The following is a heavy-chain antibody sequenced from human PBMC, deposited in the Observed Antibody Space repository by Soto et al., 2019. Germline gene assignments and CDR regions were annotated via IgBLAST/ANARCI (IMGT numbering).Heavy chain of an antibody. CDR2: ISGSGGST. D-gene: IGHD2-8*02. J-gene: IGHJ5*02. CDR1: GFTFSSYA. Sequence: GGSLRLSCAASGFTFSSYAMSWVRQAPGKGLEWVSAISGSGGSTYYADSVKGRFTISRDNSKNTLYLQMNSLRAEDTAVYYCAEDLVPRTRASQVGWFDPWGQGTLVTVSS. V-gene: IGHV3-23*01. CDR3: AEDLVPRTRASQVGWFDP.